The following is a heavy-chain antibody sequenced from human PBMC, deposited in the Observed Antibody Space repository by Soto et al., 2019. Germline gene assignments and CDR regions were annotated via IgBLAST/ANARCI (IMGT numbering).Heavy chain of an antibody. Sequence: QVQLVESGGGVVQPGRSLRLSCAASGFTFSSYAMHWVRQAPGKGLEWVAVISYDGSNKYYAHSVKGRFTISRDNSKNTLYLQMNSLRAEDTAVYYCARDQLLWGGDYFDYWGQGTLVTVSS. J-gene: IGHJ4*02. D-gene: IGHD2-2*01. V-gene: IGHV3-30-3*01. CDR3: ARDQLLWGGDYFDY. CDR2: ISYDGSNK. CDR1: GFTFSSYA.